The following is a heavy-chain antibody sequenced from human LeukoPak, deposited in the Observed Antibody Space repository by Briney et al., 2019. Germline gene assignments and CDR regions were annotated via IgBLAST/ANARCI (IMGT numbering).Heavy chain of an antibody. V-gene: IGHV3-11*01. J-gene: IGHJ4*02. Sequence: GALRLSCAASGFTFSDYYMSWLRRAPGKGLEWVSYISSSGSTIYYADSVKGRFTISRDKSKKSLYLKMNSVRAEDKAVYYCGRGDGPDYYDSSGCFDYWGQGTLVTVSS. D-gene: IGHD3-22*01. CDR1: GFTFSDYY. CDR3: GRGDGPDYYDSSGCFDY. CDR2: ISSSGSTI.